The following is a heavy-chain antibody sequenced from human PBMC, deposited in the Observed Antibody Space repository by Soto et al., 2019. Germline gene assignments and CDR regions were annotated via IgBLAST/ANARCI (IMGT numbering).Heavy chain of an antibody. CDR2: INPNSGGT. V-gene: IGHV1-2*04. Sequence: ASVKVSCKASGYTFTGYYMHWVRQAPGQGLEWMGWINPNSGGTNYAQKFQGWVTMTRDTSISTAYMELSRLRSDDTGVYYCARGSSGWYSVYYYYGMDVWGQGTTVTVSS. CDR3: ARGSSGWYSVYYYYGMDV. CDR1: GYTFTGYY. D-gene: IGHD6-19*01. J-gene: IGHJ6*02.